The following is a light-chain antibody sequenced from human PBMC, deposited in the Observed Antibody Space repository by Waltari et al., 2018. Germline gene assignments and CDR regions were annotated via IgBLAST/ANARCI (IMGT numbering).Light chain of an antibody. CDR1: QSVGRTV. J-gene: IGKJ1*01. V-gene: IGKV3-20*01. CDR2: DAS. CDR3: QKYGTRPAT. Sequence: EIVLTQSPASLSLSPGDRATLSCRASQSVGRTVAWYQQRPGPAPRLLIYDASTRATGIPDRFSGSGSGTDFSLTISRLEAEDFAVYYCQKYGTRPATFGQGTNVEVK.